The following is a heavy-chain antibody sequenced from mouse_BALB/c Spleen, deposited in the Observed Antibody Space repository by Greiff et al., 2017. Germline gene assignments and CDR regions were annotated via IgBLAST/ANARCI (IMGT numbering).Heavy chain of an antibody. CDR3: ARDYSYFDY. J-gene: IGHJ2*01. CDR2: INPSTGYT. V-gene: IGHV1-7*01. D-gene: IGHD1-1*01. Sequence: QVQLQQSGAELAKPGASVKMSCKASGYTFTSYWMHWVKQRPGQGLEWIGYINPSTGYTEYNQKFKDKATLTADKSSSTADMQLSSLTSEDSAVYYCARDYSYFDYWGQGTTRTVSS. CDR1: GYTFTSYW.